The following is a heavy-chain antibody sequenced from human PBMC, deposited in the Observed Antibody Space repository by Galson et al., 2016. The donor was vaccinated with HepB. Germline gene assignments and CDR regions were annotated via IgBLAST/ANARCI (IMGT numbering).Heavy chain of an antibody. D-gene: IGHD3-16*01. CDR3: ARKGLRSWYFDL. CDR2: IYYSGST. Sequence: SCKASGYTLTGYYMHWVRQAPGKGLEWIAYIYYSGSTNYNPSLKSRVTISIDTSKNQFSLKVSSVTAADTAVYYCARKGLRSWYFDLWGRGTLVTVSS. V-gene: IGHV4-59*01. J-gene: IGHJ2*01. CDR1: GYTLTGYY.